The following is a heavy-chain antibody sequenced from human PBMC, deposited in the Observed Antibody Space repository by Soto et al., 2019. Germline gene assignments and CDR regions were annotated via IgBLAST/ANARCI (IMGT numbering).Heavy chain of an antibody. D-gene: IGHD2-15*01. CDR2: MFYSGLT. V-gene: IGHV4-39*01. J-gene: IGHJ6*02. CDR3: APLSVSLSGPYGIHV. CDR1: GYSVTSSDYY. Sequence: SETLSLTCSVSGYSVTSSDYYWAWIRQPPGKGLEWIGSMFYSGLTYYNPSLKSRVTLSVDTSKNQFSVRLNSVTAADTAVYYCAPLSVSLSGPYGIHVWGQVTTVTVSS.